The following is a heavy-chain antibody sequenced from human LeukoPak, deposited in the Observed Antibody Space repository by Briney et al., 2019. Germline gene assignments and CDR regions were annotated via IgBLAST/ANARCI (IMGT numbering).Heavy chain of an antibody. D-gene: IGHD3-10*01. Sequence: SETLSLTCSVSGASVRNYYWNWIRQPAGKGLEWIGRLDRGGSTDYNPSLKSRVTMSIDTSMNELSLKLSSVTAADTAVYYCAGYFDSGSYLVYWGQGILVTVSS. V-gene: IGHV4-4*07. CDR2: LDRGGST. J-gene: IGHJ4*02. CDR1: GASVRNYY. CDR3: AGYFDSGSYLVY.